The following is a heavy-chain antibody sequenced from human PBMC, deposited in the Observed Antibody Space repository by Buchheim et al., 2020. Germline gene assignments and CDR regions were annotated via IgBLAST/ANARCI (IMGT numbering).Heavy chain of an antibody. CDR2: IKQDGSEK. Sequence: EVQLVESGGGLVQPGGSLRLSCAASGFTFSSYWMSWVRQAPGKGLEWVANIKQDGSEKYYVDSVKGRFTISRDNSKNTLYLQMNSLRAEDTAVYYCARDLGRYDFWSGMGGYYYYGMDVWGQGTT. CDR1: GFTFSSYW. D-gene: IGHD3-3*01. V-gene: IGHV3-7*01. CDR3: ARDLGRYDFWSGMGGYYYYGMDV. J-gene: IGHJ6*02.